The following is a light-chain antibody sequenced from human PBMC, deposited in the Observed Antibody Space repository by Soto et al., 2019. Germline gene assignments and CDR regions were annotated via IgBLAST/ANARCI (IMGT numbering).Light chain of an antibody. CDR2: GAS. V-gene: IGKV3-20*01. CDR1: QSVSSSY. CDR3: QQYGSSLIT. J-gene: IGKJ5*01. Sequence: EIVLKQSPGTLSLSPGERATLSCMASQSVSSSYLAWYQQKPGQAPRLLIYGASSRATGIPDRFSGSGSGTDFTLTISRLEPEDFAVYYCQQYGSSLITFGQGTRLEI.